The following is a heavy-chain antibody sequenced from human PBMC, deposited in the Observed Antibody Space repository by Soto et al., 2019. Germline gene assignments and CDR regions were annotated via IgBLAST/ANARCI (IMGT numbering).Heavy chain of an antibody. V-gene: IGHV4-59*01. CDR2: MYNTGST. CDR3: ARSDGRY. CDR1: IVSIRRYY. Sequence: PSETLSLTCTVSIVSIRRYYWSWIRQPPGKGLEWIGYMYNTGSTVYNPPFKSRVTISVDTSKNQFSLKLNSVTAADTAVYYCARSDGRYWGQGTLVTVS. J-gene: IGHJ4*02.